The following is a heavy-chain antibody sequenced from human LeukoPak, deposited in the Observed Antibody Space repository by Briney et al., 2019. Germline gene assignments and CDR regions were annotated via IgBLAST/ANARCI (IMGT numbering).Heavy chain of an antibody. Sequence: GGSLRLSCATSGFTFSSYAMDWVRQAPGKGLEWVSYISRNSDTIYYADTVKGRFTISRDNAKNSLYLQMNSLRAEDTAVYYCARDGGSQGEFDYWGQGTRVTVSS. V-gene: IGHV3-48*01. CDR1: GFTFSSYA. CDR2: ISRNSDTI. J-gene: IGHJ4*02. CDR3: ARDGGSQGEFDY. D-gene: IGHD3-16*01.